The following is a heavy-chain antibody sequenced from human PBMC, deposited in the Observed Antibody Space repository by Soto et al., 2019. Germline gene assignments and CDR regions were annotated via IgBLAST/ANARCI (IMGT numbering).Heavy chain of an antibody. CDR2: ISPSTGAT. CDR3: ARDAQPSGDYFFDY. Sequence: ASVKVSCKASGYPFTGYYLHWVRQAPGQGFQWMGWISPSTGATKYAQNFLGWVTLTRDTATSTAYMELRRLISDDTAVYYCARDAQPSGDYFFDYWGQGTLVTVS. V-gene: IGHV1-2*04. CDR1: GYPFTGYY. J-gene: IGHJ4*02. D-gene: IGHD4-17*01.